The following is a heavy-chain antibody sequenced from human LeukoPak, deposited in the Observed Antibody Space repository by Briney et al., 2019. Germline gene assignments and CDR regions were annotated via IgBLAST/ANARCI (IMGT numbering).Heavy chain of an antibody. Sequence: TSETLSLTCTVSGGSISSYYWSWIRQRPGKGLEWIGYIYYSGSTNYNPSLKSRVTISVDTSKNQFSLKLSSVTAADTAVYYCARETGSSIAARDAFDIWGQGTMVTVSS. CDR1: GGSISSYY. D-gene: IGHD6-6*01. CDR3: ARETGSSIAARDAFDI. J-gene: IGHJ3*02. CDR2: IYYSGST. V-gene: IGHV4-59*01.